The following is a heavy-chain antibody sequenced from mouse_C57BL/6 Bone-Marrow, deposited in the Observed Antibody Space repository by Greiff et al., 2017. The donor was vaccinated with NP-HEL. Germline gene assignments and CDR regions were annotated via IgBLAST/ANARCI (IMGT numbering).Heavy chain of an antibody. Sequence: LVESGAELARPGASVKMSCKASGYTFTSYTMHWVKQRPGQGLEWIGYINPSSGYTKYNQKFKDKATLTADKSSSTAYMQLSSLTSEDSAVYYCARGLLFDYWGQGTTLTVSS. J-gene: IGHJ2*01. CDR1: GYTFTSYT. V-gene: IGHV1-4*01. CDR3: ARGLLFDY. CDR2: INPSSGYT.